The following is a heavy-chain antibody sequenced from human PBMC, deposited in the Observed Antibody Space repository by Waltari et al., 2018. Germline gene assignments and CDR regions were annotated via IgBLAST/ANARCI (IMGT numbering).Heavy chain of an antibody. CDR2: INHSGST. J-gene: IGHJ6*02. Sequence: QVQLQQWGAGLLKPSETLSLTCAVYGGSFSGYYWSWIRQPPGKGLEWIGEINHSGSTNYNPSLKSRVTISVDTSKNQFSLKLSSVTAADTAVYYCARTGGSVVVPPYYYYGMDVWGQGTTVTVSS. V-gene: IGHV4-34*01. D-gene: IGHD2-2*01. CDR1: GGSFSGYY. CDR3: ARTGGSVVVPPYYYYGMDV.